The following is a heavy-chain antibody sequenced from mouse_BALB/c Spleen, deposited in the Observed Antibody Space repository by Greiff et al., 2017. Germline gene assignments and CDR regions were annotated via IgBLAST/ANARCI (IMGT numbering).Heavy chain of an antibody. Sequence: EVKLMESGGGLVQPGGSRKLSCAASGFTFSSFGMHWVRQAPEKGLEWVAYISSGSSTIYYADTVKGRFTISRDNPKNTLFLQMTSLRSEDTAMYYCARDDYDEGYAMDYWGQGTSVTVSS. CDR1: GFTFSSFG. CDR3: ARDDYDEGYAMDY. D-gene: IGHD2-4*01. V-gene: IGHV5-17*02. CDR2: ISSGSSTI. J-gene: IGHJ4*01.